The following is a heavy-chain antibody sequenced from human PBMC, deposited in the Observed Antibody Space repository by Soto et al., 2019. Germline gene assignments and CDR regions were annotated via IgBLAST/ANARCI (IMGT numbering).Heavy chain of an antibody. CDR3: ASTKYDSSAYYYSDLGL. CDR2: IIPIFGTA. D-gene: IGHD3-22*01. J-gene: IGHJ2*01. V-gene: IGHV1-69*06. Sequence: QVELVQSGAEVKKPGSSVKVSCQASEDTFRNYAISWVRQAPGQGLEWMGGIIPIFGTANYAQKFQGRVTITAETSANTVYVELSSLRSEDTAVYYCASTKYDSSAYYYSDLGLWGRVTLGTVAS. CDR1: EDTFRNYA.